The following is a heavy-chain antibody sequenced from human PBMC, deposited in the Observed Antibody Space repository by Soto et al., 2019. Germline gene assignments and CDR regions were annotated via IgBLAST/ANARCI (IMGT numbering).Heavy chain of an antibody. J-gene: IGHJ4*02. Sequence: QVQLVQSGAEVKKPGSSAKVSCKASGGTFSSYAISWVRQAPGQGLEWMGGIIPIFGTANYAQKFQGRVTITAVKSTSTAYMELSSLRSEDTAVYYCARTHCSGGSCYSNFDYWGQGTLVTVSS. CDR1: GGTFSSYA. CDR2: IIPIFGTA. D-gene: IGHD2-15*01. V-gene: IGHV1-69*06. CDR3: ARTHCSGGSCYSNFDY.